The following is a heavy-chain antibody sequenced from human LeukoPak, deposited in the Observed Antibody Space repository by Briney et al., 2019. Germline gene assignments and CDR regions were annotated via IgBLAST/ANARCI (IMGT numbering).Heavy chain of an antibody. J-gene: IGHJ5*02. CDR2: IYYSGST. CDR1: GGSISSYY. Sequence: PSETLSLTCTVSGGSISSYYWSWIRQPPGKGLEWIGYIYYSGSTNYNPSLKSRVTISVDTSKNQFSLKLSSVTAADTAVYYCARAGFLEWPIGKYNWFDPWGQGTLVTVSS. V-gene: IGHV4-59*01. D-gene: IGHD3-3*01. CDR3: ARAGFLEWPIGKYNWFDP.